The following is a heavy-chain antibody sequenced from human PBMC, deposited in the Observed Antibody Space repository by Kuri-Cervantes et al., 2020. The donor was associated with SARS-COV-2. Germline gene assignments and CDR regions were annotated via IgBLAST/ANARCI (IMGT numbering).Heavy chain of an antibody. Sequence: LSLTCAASGFTFSSYAMHWVRQAPGKGLEWVAVISYDGSTKYYADSVKGRFTISRDNSKNTLYLQMNSLRAEDTAVYYCARDSNIAAPQLGYYYYYMDVWGKGTTVTVSS. V-gene: IGHV3-30-3*01. D-gene: IGHD6-13*01. CDR2: ISYDGSTK. J-gene: IGHJ6*03. CDR3: ARDSNIAAPQLGYYYYYMDV. CDR1: GFTFSSYA.